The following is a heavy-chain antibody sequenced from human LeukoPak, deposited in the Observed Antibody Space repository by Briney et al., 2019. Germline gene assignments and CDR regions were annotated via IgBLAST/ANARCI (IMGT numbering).Heavy chain of an antibody. J-gene: IGHJ5*02. CDR1: GFTFSRYS. CDR2: ISGTSDYI. V-gene: IGHV3-21*01. CDR3: ARGDTSTRCCNNCFDP. Sequence: PGGSLRLSCAASGFTFSRYSMNWVRQAPGKGLEWVSSISGTSDYIYYADSVKGRFTISRDNAKNSVDLQMNSLRDEDTAVYYCARGDTSTRCCNNCFDPWGQGTLVTVSS. D-gene: IGHD2-2*01.